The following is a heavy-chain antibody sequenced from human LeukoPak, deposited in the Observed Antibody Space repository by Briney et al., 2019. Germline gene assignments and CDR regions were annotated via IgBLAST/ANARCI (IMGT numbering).Heavy chain of an antibody. CDR1: GGSISSAGYY. D-gene: IGHD3-10*01. J-gene: IGHJ3*02. CDR2: IYYSGST. Sequence: SETLSLTCTVSGGSISSAGYYWSWIRQHPGKGLEWIGYIYYSGSTYYNPPLKSRVTISVDTSKNQFSLKVSSVTAADTAVYYCARRELLSTPDAFDIWGQGTMVTVSS. V-gene: IGHV4-31*03. CDR3: ARRELLSTPDAFDI.